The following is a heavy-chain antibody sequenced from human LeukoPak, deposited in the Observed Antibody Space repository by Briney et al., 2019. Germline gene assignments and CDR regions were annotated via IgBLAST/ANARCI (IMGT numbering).Heavy chain of an antibody. CDR1: GGSISSGGYY. D-gene: IGHD2-21*01. CDR3: ASLTYCGGVKSCYYYGMDV. J-gene: IGHJ6*02. Sequence: PSETLSLTCTVSGGSISSGGYYWSWIRQHPGKGLEWIGYIYYSGSTYYNPSLKSRDTISVDTSKNQFSLKLSSVTAADTAVYYCASLTYCGGVKSCYYYGMDVRGQGTTVTVSS. V-gene: IGHV4-31*03. CDR2: IYYSGST.